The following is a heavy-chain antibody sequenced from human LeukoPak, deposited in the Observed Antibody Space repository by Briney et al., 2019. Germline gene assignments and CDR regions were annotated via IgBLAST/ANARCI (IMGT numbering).Heavy chain of an antibody. J-gene: IGHJ4*02. CDR2: IIPIFGTA. V-gene: IGHV1-69*05. D-gene: IGHD4-11*01. CDR1: GGTFSSYA. Sequence: SVKVSCKASGGTFSSYAISWVRQAPGQGLEWMGGIIPIFGTANYAQKFQGRVTITTDESTSTAYMELSSLRSEDTAVYYCAREGVGVTTAHFDYWGQGTLVTVSS. CDR3: AREGVGVTTAHFDY.